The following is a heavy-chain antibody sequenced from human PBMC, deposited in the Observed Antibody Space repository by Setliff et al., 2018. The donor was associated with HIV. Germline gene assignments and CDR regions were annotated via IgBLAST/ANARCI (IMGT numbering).Heavy chain of an antibody. J-gene: IGHJ4*01. CDR3: ATLRWLRSKHSAY. Sequence: SETLSLTCTVSGDPISTYYWSWVRKPPGKGLEWIGYIYHSGSTSSNPSLKSRVTISVVTSKNQFSLKLRSVTAADTAVYYCATLRWLRSKHSAYWGQGTLVTVSS. V-gene: IGHV4-4*09. D-gene: IGHD5-12*01. CDR2: IYHSGST. CDR1: GDPISTYY.